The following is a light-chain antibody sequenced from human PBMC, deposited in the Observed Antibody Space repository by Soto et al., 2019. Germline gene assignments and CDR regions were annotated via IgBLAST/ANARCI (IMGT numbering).Light chain of an antibody. J-gene: IGLJ2*01. Sequence: QSVLTQPASVSGSPGQSITISCTGTSSDVGGYNYVSWYQQHPGEAPKLMIYHVTNRPSGVSNRFSGSKSGNTASLTISGRQAEDESDYYCSSYTSRSAFVVFGGGTKLTVL. CDR3: SSYTSRSAFVV. CDR2: HVT. V-gene: IGLV2-14*01. CDR1: SSDVGGYNY.